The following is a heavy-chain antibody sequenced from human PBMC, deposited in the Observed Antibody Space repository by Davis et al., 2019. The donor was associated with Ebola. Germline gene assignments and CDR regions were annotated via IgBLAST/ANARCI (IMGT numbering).Heavy chain of an antibody. D-gene: IGHD3-22*01. Sequence: GESLKISCAASGFTFSSYAMSWVRQAPGKGLEWVSAISGSGGSTYYADSVKGRFTISRDNSKNTLYLQMNILRAEDTAIYYCAKGSYYYDSSGYRHFDSWGQGTLVTVSS. CDR2: ISGSGGST. V-gene: IGHV3-23*01. J-gene: IGHJ4*02. CDR3: AKGSYYYDSSGYRHFDS. CDR1: GFTFSSYA.